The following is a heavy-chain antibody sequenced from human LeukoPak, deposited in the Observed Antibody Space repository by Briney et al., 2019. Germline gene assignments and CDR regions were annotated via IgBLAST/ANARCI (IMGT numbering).Heavy chain of an antibody. CDR1: GFTLRSYW. CDR2: INQDGSEK. D-gene: IGHD3-16*02. V-gene: IGHV3-7*01. J-gene: IGHJ4*02. CDR3: ARTGVDYDYVWGSYRGGWYFDY. Sequence: GGSLRLSCAASGFTLRSYWMTWVRQAPGKGLEWVASINQDGSEKYYVDSVKGRFTISRDNAKNSLYLQMNSLRAEDTAVYYCARTGVDYDYVWGSYRGGWYFDYWGQGTLVTVSS.